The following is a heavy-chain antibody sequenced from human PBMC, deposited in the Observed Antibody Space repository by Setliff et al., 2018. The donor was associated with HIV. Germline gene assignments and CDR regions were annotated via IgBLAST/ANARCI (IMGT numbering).Heavy chain of an antibody. D-gene: IGHD2-2*01. CDR1: GGSITSGGFY. J-gene: IGHJ3*02. CDR3: ARGDAMTSLGAFDI. V-gene: IGHV4-31*03. CDR2: IYYSGGT. Sequence: PSETLSLTCTDSGGSITSGGFYWSWIRQYPQKGLEWIGYIYYSGGTYYNPSLKSRVTMSVDTSKNQSSLKLSSVTAADTAVYYCARGDAMTSLGAFDIWGQGTMVTVSS.